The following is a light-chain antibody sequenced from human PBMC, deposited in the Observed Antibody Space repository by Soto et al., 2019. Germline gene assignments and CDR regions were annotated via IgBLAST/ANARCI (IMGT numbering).Light chain of an antibody. CDR2: GAS. CDR3: QQRSNWPPLT. V-gene: IGKV3-11*01. Sequence: EIVLTQSPGTLSLSPGESATLSCRASQRVASSHIAWYRQKPGQAPWLLIYGASNRATGIPARFSGSGSGTDFTLTISSVEPEDFAVYYCQQRSNWPPLTFGGGTRLEIK. J-gene: IGKJ4*01. CDR1: QRVASSH.